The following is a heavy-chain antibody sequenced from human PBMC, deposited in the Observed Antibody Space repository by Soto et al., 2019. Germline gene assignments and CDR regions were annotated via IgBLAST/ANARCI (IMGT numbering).Heavy chain of an antibody. CDR2: IIPIFGTA. CDR1: GGTFSSYA. J-gene: IGHJ6*02. V-gene: IGHV1-69*01. Sequence: QVQLVQSGAEVKKPGSSVKVSCKASGGTFSSYAISWVRQAPGQGLEWMGGIIPIFGTANYAQKFQGRVTITADESTSKAYMELSSLRSEDTAVYYCARDVLRVRGVDYGMDVWGQGTTITVSS. CDR3: ARDVLRVRGVDYGMDV. D-gene: IGHD3-10*01.